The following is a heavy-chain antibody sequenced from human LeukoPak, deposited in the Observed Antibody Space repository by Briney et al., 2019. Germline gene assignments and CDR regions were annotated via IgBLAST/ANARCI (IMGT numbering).Heavy chain of an antibody. CDR3: ARDPYSGSYGDYYYYMDV. Sequence: PGGSLRLSCAASGFTFSSYRMNWVRQAPGKGLEWVSYISSSSSTIYYADSVKGRFTISRDNAKNSLYLQMNSLRDEDTAVYYCARDPYSGSYGDYYYYMDVWGKGTTVTISS. J-gene: IGHJ6*03. CDR1: GFTFSSYR. D-gene: IGHD1-26*01. V-gene: IGHV3-48*02. CDR2: ISSSSSTI.